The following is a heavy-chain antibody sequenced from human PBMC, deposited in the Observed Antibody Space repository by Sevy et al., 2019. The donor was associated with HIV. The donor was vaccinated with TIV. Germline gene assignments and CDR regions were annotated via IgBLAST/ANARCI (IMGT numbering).Heavy chain of an antibody. V-gene: IGHV3-30-3*01. CDR2: ISYDGSNK. J-gene: IGHJ4*02. CDR3: AREHHYSHSTIFGVVISGYFDY. D-gene: IGHD3-3*01. Sequence: GGSLRLSCAASGFTFSSYAMHWVRQAPGKGLEWVAVISYDGSNKYYADSVKGRFTISRDNSKNTLYLQMNSLGAEDTALYYCAREHHYSHSTIFGVVISGYFDYWGQGTLVTVSS. CDR1: GFTFSSYA.